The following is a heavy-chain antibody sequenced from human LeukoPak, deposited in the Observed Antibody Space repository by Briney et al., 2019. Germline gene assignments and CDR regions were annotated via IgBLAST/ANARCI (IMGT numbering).Heavy chain of an antibody. CDR3: AKVAVDTAMLTVLLITTYFDY. Sequence: GGSLRLSCAASGFTSSSYGMHWVRQAPGKGLEWVAVISYDGSNIYYVDSVKGRFTISRDNSKNTLYLQMNSLRVEDTAAYYCAKVAVDTAMLTVLLITTYFDYWGQGTLVTVSS. CDR1: GFTSSSYG. J-gene: IGHJ4*02. CDR2: ISYDGSNI. V-gene: IGHV3-30*18. D-gene: IGHD5-18*01.